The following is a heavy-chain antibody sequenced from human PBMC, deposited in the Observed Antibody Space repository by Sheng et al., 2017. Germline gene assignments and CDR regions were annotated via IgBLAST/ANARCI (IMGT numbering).Heavy chain of an antibody. Sequence: QLQLQESGPGLVKPSETLSLTCTVSGASIISRSYFWGWIRQPPGKGLEWIGNIDYSGSPDYNTSLKSRVTISVDTSRNRFSLRLSSVTAADTATYYCASFMVTLGGVLFFDYWGQGTVVTVSS. CDR3: ASFMVTLGGVLFFDY. V-gene: IGHV4-39*07. D-gene: IGHD3-16*01. CDR1: GASIISRSYF. CDR2: IDYSGSP. J-gene: IGHJ4*02.